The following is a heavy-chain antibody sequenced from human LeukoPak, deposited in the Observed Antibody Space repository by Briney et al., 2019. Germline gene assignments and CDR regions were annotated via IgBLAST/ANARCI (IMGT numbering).Heavy chain of an antibody. Sequence: SETLSLTCTVSGGSICSYYWSWIRQPPGKGLEWIGYIYYSGSTNYNPSLKSRVTISVDTSKNQFSLKLSPVTAADTAVYYCARTGYWCSSTSCLYYFDYWGQGTLVTVSS. D-gene: IGHD2-2*01. V-gene: IGHV4-59*01. CDR3: ARTGYWCSSTSCLYYFDY. CDR1: GGSICSYY. CDR2: IYYSGST. J-gene: IGHJ4*02.